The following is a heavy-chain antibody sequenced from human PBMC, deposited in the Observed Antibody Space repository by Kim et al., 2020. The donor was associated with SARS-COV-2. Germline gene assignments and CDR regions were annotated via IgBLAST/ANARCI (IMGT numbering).Heavy chain of an antibody. CDR2: NT. D-gene: IGHD6-19*01. V-gene: IGHV1-3*01. CDR3: AREAVAGSFDH. J-gene: IGHJ4*02. Sequence: NTRASQKFQARVSITRATAATTAYLELSGLRSEDTAVYYCAREAVAGSFDHWGQGTLVTVSS.